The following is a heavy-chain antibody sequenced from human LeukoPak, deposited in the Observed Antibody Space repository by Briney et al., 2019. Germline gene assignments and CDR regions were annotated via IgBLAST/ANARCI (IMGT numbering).Heavy chain of an antibody. V-gene: IGHV4-34*01. D-gene: IGHD4-17*01. J-gene: IGHJ4*02. CDR2: INHSGST. CDR3: GRATHGDYAYYFDY. CDR1: GGSFSGYY. Sequence: SETLSLTCAVYGGSFSGYYWSWIRQPPGKGLEWIGEINHSGSTNYNPSLKSRVTISVDTSKNQFSLKLSSVTAADTAVYYCGRATHGDYAYYFDYWGQGTLVTVSP.